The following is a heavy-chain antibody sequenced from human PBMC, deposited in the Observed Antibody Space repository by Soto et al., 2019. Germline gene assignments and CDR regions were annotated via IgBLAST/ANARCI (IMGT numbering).Heavy chain of an antibody. D-gene: IGHD2-2*01. V-gene: IGHV1-69*01. CDR1: GGTFSSYA. CDR3: ARDHCSSTSCQPDPSDWFDP. Sequence: QVQLVQSGAEVKKTGSSVKVSCKASGGTFSSYAISWVRQAPGQGLEWMGGIIPIFGTANYAQKFQGRVTITADESTSTAYMELSSLRSEDTAVYYCARDHCSSTSCQPDPSDWFDPWGQGTLVTVSS. J-gene: IGHJ5*02. CDR2: IIPIFGTA.